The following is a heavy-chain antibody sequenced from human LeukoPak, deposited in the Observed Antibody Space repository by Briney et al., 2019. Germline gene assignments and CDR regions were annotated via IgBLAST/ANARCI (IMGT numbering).Heavy chain of an antibody. Sequence: PGGSLRLSCAASGFSFSGSGMYWVRQAAGKGREWVGRIRSKSNSYATAYAASVKGRFTISRDDSKNTAYLQMNSLKTEDTAVYYCTRRAGVYYAFDIWGQGTMVTVSS. CDR3: TRRAGVYYAFDI. CDR1: GFSFSGSG. CDR2: IRSKSNSYAT. D-gene: IGHD6-13*01. J-gene: IGHJ3*02. V-gene: IGHV3-73*01.